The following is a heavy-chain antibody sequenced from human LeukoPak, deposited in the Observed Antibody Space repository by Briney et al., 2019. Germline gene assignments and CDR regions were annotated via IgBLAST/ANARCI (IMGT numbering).Heavy chain of an antibody. D-gene: IGHD5-12*01. V-gene: IGHV3-23*01. CDR1: GFTFSSYA. J-gene: IGHJ5*02. CDR2: ISAGSGSI. CDR3: TKDFAVASYNWFDP. Sequence: GGSLRLSCTASGFTFSSYALSWVRQAPGKGLEWVSLISAGSGSIYYIDSVKGRFIISRDNSKNTLYLQMNSLRVEDTAVYYCTKDFAVASYNWFDPWGQGTLVTVSS.